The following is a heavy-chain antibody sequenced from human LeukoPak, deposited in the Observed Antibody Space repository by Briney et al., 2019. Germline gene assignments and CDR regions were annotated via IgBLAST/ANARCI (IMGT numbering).Heavy chain of an antibody. J-gene: IGHJ4*02. Sequence: PGGSLRLSCAASGFTFSSYAMHWVRQAPGKGLEWVAVISYDGSNKYYADSVKGRFTISRDNSKNTLYLQMNSLRAEDTAVYYCARDLRAKITKEVPDYWGQGTLVTVSS. D-gene: IGHD1-1*01. CDR2: ISYDGSNK. CDR3: ARDLRAKITKEVPDY. V-gene: IGHV3-30-3*01. CDR1: GFTFSSYA.